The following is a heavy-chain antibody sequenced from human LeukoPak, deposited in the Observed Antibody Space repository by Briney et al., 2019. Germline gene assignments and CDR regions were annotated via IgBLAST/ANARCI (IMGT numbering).Heavy chain of an antibody. J-gene: IGHJ5*02. CDR3: ARIPSVFKDSAWYEAWIDP. CDR1: GGSISNYY. CDR2: THVTGNT. D-gene: IGHD6-19*01. Sequence: SETLSLTCTVSGGSISNYYWSWIRQPPGKGLEWIGRTHVTGNTNYNPSLKSRVTMSLDTSKNQFSLKLSSVTAADTAVYYCARIPSVFKDSAWYEAWIDPWGPGILVTVSS. V-gene: IGHV4-4*07.